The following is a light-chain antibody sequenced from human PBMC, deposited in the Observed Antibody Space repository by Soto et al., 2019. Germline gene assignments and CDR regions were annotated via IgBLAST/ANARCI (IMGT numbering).Light chain of an antibody. CDR1: QSISSW. CDR3: QQYNSYSWT. J-gene: IGKJ1*01. Sequence: DIQMTQSPSTLSASVGDRVNITCRASQSISSWLARYQQKPGKAPKLLIYDASSLESGVPSRFSGSGSGTEFTLTISSLQPDDFATYYCQQYNSYSWTFGQGTKVEIK. V-gene: IGKV1-5*01. CDR2: DAS.